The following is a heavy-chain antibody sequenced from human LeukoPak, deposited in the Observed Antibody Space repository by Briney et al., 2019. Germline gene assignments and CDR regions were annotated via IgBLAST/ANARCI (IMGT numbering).Heavy chain of an antibody. CDR1: AYRLTNNW. V-gene: IGHV5-51*01. CDR3: VRFALSSSLDH. CDR2: IYPGYSDA. J-gene: IGHJ5*02. Sequence: GESLKISCKISAYRLTNNWIGCVRQVPGKGLEWMGLIYPGYSDAKYSPSFQGQVTLSVDTSISTAYLQLGGLRASDTAIYYCVRFALSSSLDHWGQGTLVTVSS. D-gene: IGHD6-13*01.